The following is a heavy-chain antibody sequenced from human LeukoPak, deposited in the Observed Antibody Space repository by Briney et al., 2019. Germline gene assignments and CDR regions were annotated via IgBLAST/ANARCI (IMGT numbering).Heavy chain of an antibody. Sequence: PSQTLSLTCTVSGGSISSGDYYWSWIRQPPGKGLEWIGYIYYSGSTYHNPSLKSRVTISVDTSKNQFSLKLSSVTAADTAVYYCARADFWSGYTAFDIWGQGTMVTVSS. V-gene: IGHV4-30-4*08. D-gene: IGHD3-3*01. CDR3: ARADFWSGYTAFDI. CDR2: IYYSGST. CDR1: GGSISSGDYY. J-gene: IGHJ3*02.